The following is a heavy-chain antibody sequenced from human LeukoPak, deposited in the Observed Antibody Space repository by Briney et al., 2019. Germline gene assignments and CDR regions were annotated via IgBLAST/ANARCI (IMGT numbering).Heavy chain of an antibody. J-gene: IGHJ4*02. CDR2: INPNSGDT. CDR3: ARDYCSSTSCLFDY. V-gene: IGHV1-2*06. D-gene: IGHD2-2*01. CDR1: GYSFTTYY. Sequence: GASVKVSCKASGYSFTTYYMHWVRQAPGQGLEWMGRINPNSGDTNYAQKFQGRVTMTRDTSITTAYMELSRLRSDDTAMYYCARDYCSSTSCLFDYWGQGTLVTVSS.